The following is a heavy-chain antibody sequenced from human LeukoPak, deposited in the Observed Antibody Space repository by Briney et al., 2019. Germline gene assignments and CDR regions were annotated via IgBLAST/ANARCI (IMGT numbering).Heavy chain of an antibody. D-gene: IGHD5-18*01. V-gene: IGHV3-21*01. CDR3: VRGEYSYGPLDYYYYMDV. CDR2: ISSSRSYI. Sequence: GGSLRLSCTASGFTFSSYSLNWVRQAPGKGLEWVSSISSSRSYIYYADSVKGRFTISRDNAKNSLPLQMKSLRAEDTAVYYCVRGEYSYGPLDYYYYMDVWGKGTTVTVSS. J-gene: IGHJ6*03. CDR1: GFTFSSYS.